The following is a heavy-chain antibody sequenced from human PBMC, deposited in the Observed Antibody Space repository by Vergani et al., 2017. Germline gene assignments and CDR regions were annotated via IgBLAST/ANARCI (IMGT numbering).Heavy chain of an antibody. Sequence: QIQLQESGPGLVKPSETLSLTCSVSGYSISRGFYWAWIRQTPEKGLEWIGGMFHTGEASNRPSLQSRAAFSMDTSKYQFSLQLTSVTTADTAVYFCGVIMVRSPRHDNGFDSWGRGTLVTVSS. CDR3: GVIMVRSPRHDNGFDS. CDR2: MFHTGEA. CDR1: GYSISRGFY. J-gene: IGHJ5*01. D-gene: IGHD3-10*01. V-gene: IGHV4-38-2*02.